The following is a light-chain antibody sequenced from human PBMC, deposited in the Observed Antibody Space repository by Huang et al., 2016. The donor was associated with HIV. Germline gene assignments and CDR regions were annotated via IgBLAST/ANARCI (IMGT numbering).Light chain of an antibody. CDR3: MQSLQTPRT. CDR1: QSLLHSNGYNY. J-gene: IGKJ5*01. V-gene: IGKV2-28*01. CDR2: LSA. Sequence: DIVMTQSPLSLPVTPGEPASISCRSSQSLLHSNGYNYLDWYLQKPGQSPQLLMYLSANRAAGVPDRFSGSGSVVDFTLKINRVEAEDAGVYYCMQSLQTPRTFGQGTRLEIK.